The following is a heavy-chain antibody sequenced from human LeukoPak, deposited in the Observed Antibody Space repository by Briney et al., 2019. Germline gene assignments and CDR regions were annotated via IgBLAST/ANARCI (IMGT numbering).Heavy chain of an antibody. V-gene: IGHV4-4*07. J-gene: IGHJ5*02. CDR2: IYSSGST. D-gene: IGHD2-21*02. CDR1: GGSISSYF. CDR3: ARGRGDYWFDP. Sequence: SETLSLTCTVSGGSISSYFWSWIRQPAGKGLEWIGRIYSSGSTNYNPSLKSRVTISVDTSKNQFSLKLSSVTAADTAVYYCARGRGDYWFDPWGQGTLVTVSS.